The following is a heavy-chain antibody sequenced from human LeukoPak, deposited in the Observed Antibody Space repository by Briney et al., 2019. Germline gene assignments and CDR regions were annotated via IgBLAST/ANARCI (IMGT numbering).Heavy chain of an antibody. D-gene: IGHD3-9*01. Sequence: GGSLRLSCAASGFTFSGSATHWVRQASGKGLEWVGRIRSKANSYATAYAASVKGRFTISRDDSKNTAYLQMNSLKTEDTAVYYCTRTYYDILTGYRYFDYWGQGTLVTVSS. CDR3: TRTYYDILTGYRYFDY. J-gene: IGHJ4*02. V-gene: IGHV3-73*01. CDR2: IRSKANSYAT. CDR1: GFTFSGSA.